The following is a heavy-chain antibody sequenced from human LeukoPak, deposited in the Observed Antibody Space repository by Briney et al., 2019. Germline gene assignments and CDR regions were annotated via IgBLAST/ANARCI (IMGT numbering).Heavy chain of an antibody. CDR1: GFTFSSYW. J-gene: IGHJ4*02. V-gene: IGHV3-74*01. CDR2: INSDGSST. CDR3: ARDRGREWLVLDY. Sequence: GGSLRLSCAASGFTFSSYWMHWVRQAPGKGLVWVSRINSDGSSTSYADSVKGRFTISRDNAKNTLYLQMKSLRAEDTAVYYCARDRGREWLVLDYWGQGTLVTVSS. D-gene: IGHD6-19*01.